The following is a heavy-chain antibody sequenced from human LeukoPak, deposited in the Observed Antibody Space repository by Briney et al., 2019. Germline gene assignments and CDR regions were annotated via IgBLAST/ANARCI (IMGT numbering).Heavy chain of an antibody. J-gene: IGHJ6*02. D-gene: IGHD2-15*01. V-gene: IGHV4-59*08. CDR3: TSLDCSGGSCSEYYYYGMDV. CDR1: GGSLSSYY. Sequence: SETLSLTCTVSGGSLSSYYWSWIRQPPGKGLEWIGYIYHSGSTNYNPSLKSRVTISMDTSKNQFSLKLSSVTAADTAVYYCTSLDCSGGSCSEYYYYGMDVWGQGTTVTVSS. CDR2: IYHSGST.